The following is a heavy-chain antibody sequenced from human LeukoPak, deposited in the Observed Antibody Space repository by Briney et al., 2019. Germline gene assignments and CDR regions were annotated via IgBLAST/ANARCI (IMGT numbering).Heavy chain of an antibody. CDR3: VRDYARVFDY. Sequence: ASMKVSCRASGYTFTGLYLHWVRQAPGQGLEWMGWINPKYGDTNDAHKFQGRVTVTRDTSISTAYMVLSRLRSDDTAVYFCVRDYARVFDYWGQGTLVTVSS. CDR1: GYTFTGLY. CDR2: INPKYGDT. D-gene: IGHD2-2*01. V-gene: IGHV1-2*02. J-gene: IGHJ4*02.